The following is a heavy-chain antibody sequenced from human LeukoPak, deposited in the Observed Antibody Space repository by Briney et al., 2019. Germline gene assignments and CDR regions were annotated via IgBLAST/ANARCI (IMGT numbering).Heavy chain of an antibody. V-gene: IGHV4-34*01. CDR2: INHSGST. CDR3: AIRRSVVAATRVDLGDFDY. Sequence: SETLSLTCAVYGGSFSGYYWSWIRQPPGKGLEWIGEINHSGSTNYNPSLKSRVTISVDTSKNQFSLKLSSVTAADTAVYYCAIRRSVVAATRVDLGDFDYWGQGTLVTVSS. J-gene: IGHJ4*02. D-gene: IGHD2-15*01. CDR1: GGSFSGYY.